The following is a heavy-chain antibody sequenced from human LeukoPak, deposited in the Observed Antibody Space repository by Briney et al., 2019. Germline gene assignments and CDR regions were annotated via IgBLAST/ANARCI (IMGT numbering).Heavy chain of an antibody. CDR2: IIPIFGTA. J-gene: IGHJ6*03. D-gene: IGHD3-3*01. CDR3: ARDTPPADFWSGYYTSYYYYMDV. V-gene: IGHV1-69*13. CDR1: GYTFTSYA. Sequence: SVKVSCKASGYTFTSYAISWVRQAPGQGLEWMGGIIPIFGTANYAQKFQGRVTITADESTSTAYMELRSLKSDDTAVYYCARDTPPADFWSGYYTSYYYYMDVWGKGTTVTVSS.